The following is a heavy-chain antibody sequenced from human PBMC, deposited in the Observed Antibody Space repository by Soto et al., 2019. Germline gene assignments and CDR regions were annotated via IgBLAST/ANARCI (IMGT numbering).Heavy chain of an antibody. CDR2: IYYSGST. CDR1: VGSISSGDYY. J-gene: IGHJ6*02. V-gene: IGHV4-30-4*01. CDR3: ARRYYDFWSGYYRGLRMEV. Sequence: SETLSLTCTFSVGSISSGDYYCSWIRQPPWKGLEWIGYIYYSGSTYYNPSLKSRVTISVDTSKNQFSLKLSSVTAADTAVYYCARRYYDFWSGYYRGLRMEVWGQGSTDTV. D-gene: IGHD3-3*01.